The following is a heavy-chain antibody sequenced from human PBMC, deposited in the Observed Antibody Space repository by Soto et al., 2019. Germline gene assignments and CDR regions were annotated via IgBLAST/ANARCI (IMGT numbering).Heavy chain of an antibody. CDR3: SSLKLMYGDYYGRDV. CDR2: IIPILGTA. Sequence: QVQLVQSGAEVKKPGSSVKVYCKASGGTFNSYPISWVRQAPGQGLEWMGGIIPILGTANYAQKFQGRVTITADESTSTAYMELSSLSSEETALYYSSSLKLMYGDYYGRDVWGQGTTVTVSS. D-gene: IGHD4-17*01. J-gene: IGHJ6*02. CDR1: GGTFNSYP. V-gene: IGHV1-69*01.